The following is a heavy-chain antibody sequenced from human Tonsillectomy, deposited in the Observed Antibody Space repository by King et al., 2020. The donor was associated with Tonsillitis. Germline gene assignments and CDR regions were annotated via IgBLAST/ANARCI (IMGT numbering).Heavy chain of an antibody. V-gene: IGHV3-23*04. J-gene: IGHJ4*02. Sequence: VQLVQSGGGLVQSGGSLRLSCAASGFTLSNYAMSWVRQTPGKGLEWVSRISGSGAYTYYADSVEGRFTISRDSSKDTLCLQMNSLRAEDTAVYYCAKQTGFCNGGTCSLDYWGQGALVTVSS. CDR1: GFTLSNYA. CDR2: ISGSGAYT. CDR3: AKQTGFCNGGTCSLDY. D-gene: IGHD2-15*01.